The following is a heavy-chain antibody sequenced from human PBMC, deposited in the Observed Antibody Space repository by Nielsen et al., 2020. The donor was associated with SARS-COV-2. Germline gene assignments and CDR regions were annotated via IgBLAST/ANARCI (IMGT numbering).Heavy chain of an antibody. D-gene: IGHD2-8*02. V-gene: IGHV3-21*04. CDR3: ARDRVLENPYWYFDL. CDR1: GFTFSSYS. Sequence: GESLKISCAASGFTFSSYSMNWVRQAPGKGLEWVSSISSSSSYIYYADSVKGRFTISRDNAKNSLYLQMNSLRAEDTAVYYCARDRVLENPYWYFDLWGRGTLVTVSS. CDR2: ISSSSSYI. J-gene: IGHJ2*01.